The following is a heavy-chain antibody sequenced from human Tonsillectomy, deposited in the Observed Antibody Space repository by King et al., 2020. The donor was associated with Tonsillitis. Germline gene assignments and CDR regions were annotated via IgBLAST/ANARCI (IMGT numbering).Heavy chain of an antibody. J-gene: IGHJ4*02. D-gene: IGHD3-3*01. CDR2: ISGSGGST. CDR3: AKDQERYYDFWSGYSVFDY. V-gene: IGHV3-23*04. CDR1: GFTFSSYA. Sequence: VQLVESGGGLVQPGGSLRLSCAASGFTFSSYAMSWVRQAPGKGLEWVSAISGSGGSTYYADSVKGRFTISRDNSNNTLYLQMNSLRAEDTAVYYCAKDQERYYDFWSGYSVFDYWGQGTLVTVSS.